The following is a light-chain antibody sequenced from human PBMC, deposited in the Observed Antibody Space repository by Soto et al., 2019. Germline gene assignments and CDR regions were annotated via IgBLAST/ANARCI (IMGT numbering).Light chain of an antibody. Sequence: ENVLTQSPDTLSLSPGERATLSCRASQSVSTPYLAWYQQRPGQAPRLLIYSTSARASGIPDRFRGSGSGTDFTRTSSRVEPEDFAVYYCQQYGGPVWTGGQGTEVEIK. CDR1: QSVSTPY. CDR2: STS. V-gene: IGKV3-20*01. CDR3: QQYGGPVWT. J-gene: IGKJ1*01.